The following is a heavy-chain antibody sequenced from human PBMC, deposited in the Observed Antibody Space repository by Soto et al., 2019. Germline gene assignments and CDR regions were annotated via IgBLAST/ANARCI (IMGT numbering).Heavy chain of an antibody. J-gene: IGHJ6*02. D-gene: IGHD3-10*01. CDR1: GFTFSDFH. Sequence: GGSLRLSCVASGFTFSDFHMHWVRQASGKGLEWIAYITDTSKTIYYANSVEGRFTISRDDAKNSLDLQMNSLRDEDTALYYCARDLHRGGALDVWGPGTTVTVSS. CDR3: ARDLHRGGALDV. CDR2: ITDTSKTI. V-gene: IGHV3-48*02.